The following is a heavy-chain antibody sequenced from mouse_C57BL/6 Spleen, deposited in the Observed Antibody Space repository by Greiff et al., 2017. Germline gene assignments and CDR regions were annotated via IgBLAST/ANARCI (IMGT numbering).Heavy chain of an antibody. J-gene: IGHJ3*01. V-gene: IGHV6-6*01. CDR3: TRMSYGNYVPFAY. Sequence: EVKLVESGGGLVQPGGSMKLSCAASGFTFSDAWMDWVRQSPEKGLEWVAEIRNKANNHATYYAESVKGRFTISRDDSKSSVYLQMNSLRAEDTGIYYCTRMSYGNYVPFAYWGQGTLVTVSA. D-gene: IGHD2-1*01. CDR2: IRNKANNHAT. CDR1: GFTFSDAW.